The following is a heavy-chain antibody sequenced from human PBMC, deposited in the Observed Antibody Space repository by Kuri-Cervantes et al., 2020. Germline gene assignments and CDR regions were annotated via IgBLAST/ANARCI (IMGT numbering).Heavy chain of an antibody. Sequence: SLKISCADCELPFANYAVHGVRQGPGRGLECISSVSSNSNKKDFLESVRGRFSIARDSARNSLILQMNSLRAEDTALYYCAKDTKYSVGHGEENAFDIWGQGTMVTVSS. CDR2: VSSNSNKK. CDR3: AKDTKYSVGHGEENAFDI. D-gene: IGHD2/OR15-2a*01. J-gene: IGHJ3*02. CDR1: ELPFANYA. V-gene: IGHV3-9*01.